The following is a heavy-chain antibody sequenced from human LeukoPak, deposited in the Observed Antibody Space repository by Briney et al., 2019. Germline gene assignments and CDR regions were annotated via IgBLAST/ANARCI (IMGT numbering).Heavy chain of an antibody. D-gene: IGHD3-9*01. CDR1: GGSISSSSYY. CDR2: IYYSGST. Sequence: SETLSLTCTVSGGSISSSSYYWGWIRQPPGKGLEWIGSIYYSGSTYYNPSLNSLVTISVDTSKNQFSLKLSSVTAADTAVYYCARRSSYDILTGYGSGAFDIWGQGTMVTVSS. J-gene: IGHJ3*02. V-gene: IGHV4-39*01. CDR3: ARRSSYDILTGYGSGAFDI.